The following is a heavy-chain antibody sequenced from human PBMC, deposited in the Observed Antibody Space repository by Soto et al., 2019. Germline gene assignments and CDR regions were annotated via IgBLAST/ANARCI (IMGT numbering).Heavy chain of an antibody. CDR1: GFSLSTSGVG. CDR3: AHTRITMVRGVYDY. J-gene: IGHJ4*02. V-gene: IGHV2-5*01. Sequence: SGPTLVNPTQTLTLTCTFSGFSLSTSGVGVGWIRQPPGKALEWLALIYWNDDKRYSPSLKSRLTITKDTSKNQVVLTMTNMDPVDTATYYCAHTRITMVRGVYDYWGQGVLVTVSS. CDR2: IYWNDDK. D-gene: IGHD3-10*01.